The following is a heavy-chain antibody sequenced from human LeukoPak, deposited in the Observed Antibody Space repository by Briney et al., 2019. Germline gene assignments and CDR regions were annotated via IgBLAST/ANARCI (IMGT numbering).Heavy chain of an antibody. V-gene: IGHV4-59*12. CDR2: IYYSGST. Sequence: PSETLSLTCTVSGGSISSYYWNWIRQPPGKGLEWIGYIYYSGSTNSHPHSQHRVTILVDPTQNQFSLTESSVTAADTAVYYCARGGWYPESFQHWGQGALVTVSS. CDR1: GGSISSYY. D-gene: IGHD6-19*01. CDR3: ARGGWYPESFQH. J-gene: IGHJ1*01.